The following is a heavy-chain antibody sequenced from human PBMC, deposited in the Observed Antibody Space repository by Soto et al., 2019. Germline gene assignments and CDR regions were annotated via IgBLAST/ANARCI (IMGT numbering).Heavy chain of an antibody. V-gene: IGHV4-4*07. J-gene: IGHJ6*02. CDR2: IYTSGSI. Sequence: QVQLQESGPGLVKPSETLSLTCSVSGGSMSSYYWSWVRQPAGKGLQWRGHIYTSGSIVYNPSLQSRVTMSLDKSKNQFSLRLSSVTAADTAVYFCAGDQGYYYDGSDVWGQGTTVTVSS. CDR1: GGSMSSYY. CDR3: AGDQGYYYDGSDV.